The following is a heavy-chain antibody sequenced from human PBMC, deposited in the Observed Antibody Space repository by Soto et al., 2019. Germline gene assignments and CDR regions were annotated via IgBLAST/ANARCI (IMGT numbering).Heavy chain of an antibody. J-gene: IGHJ4*02. Sequence: HVQVVQSGSEEKKPGSSVKASCKAPGGTFSSLNWVRQAPGQGLEWMGGIIPIFGRGDPAQKFQGRVTITADESTSTAYLEVTNLRSEDTAVYYCASKPHSGSHFDSWGEGTLVTVSS. CDR1: GGTFSS. V-gene: IGHV1-69*01. CDR2: IIPIFGRG. D-gene: IGHD1-26*01. CDR3: ASKPHSGSHFDS.